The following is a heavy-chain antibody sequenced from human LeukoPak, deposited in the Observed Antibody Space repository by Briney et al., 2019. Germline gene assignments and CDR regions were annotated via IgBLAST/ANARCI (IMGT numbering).Heavy chain of an antibody. Sequence: PSETLSLTCTVSGGSINDHDWSWIRQSPGKGLEWIGYIYNSGSTSYNPSLKSRVTISVDKSKNQFSLKLSSVTAADTAVYYCAGDGGSRILSFYWGQGTLVTVSS. V-gene: IGHV4-59*11. J-gene: IGHJ4*02. D-gene: IGHD2/OR15-2a*01. CDR3: AGDGGSRILSFY. CDR2: IYNSGST. CDR1: GGSINDHD.